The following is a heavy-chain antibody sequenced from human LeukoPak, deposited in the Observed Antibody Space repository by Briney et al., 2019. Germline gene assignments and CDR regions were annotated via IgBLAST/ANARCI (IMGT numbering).Heavy chain of an antibody. CDR3: ARGYGDYGGDY. J-gene: IGHJ4*02. D-gene: IGHD4-17*01. CDR2: VYHSGPT. CDR1: GYSISSNYY. V-gene: IGHV4-38-2*02. Sequence: SETLSLTCSVSGYSISSNYYWAWIRQPPGKGLEWIGSVYHSGPTNYSPSLQSRITISVDTSKNQLSLKMRSVTASDTAVYYCARGYGDYGGDYWGQGTLVTVSS.